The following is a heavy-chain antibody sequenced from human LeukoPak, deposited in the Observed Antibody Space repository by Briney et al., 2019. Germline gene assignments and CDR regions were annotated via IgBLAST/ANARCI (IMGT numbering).Heavy chain of an antibody. D-gene: IGHD6-19*01. CDR2: IYYSGST. Sequence: NPSETLSLTCTISGGSISSSSYYWGWIRQPPGKGLEWIGSIYYSGSTYYNPSLKSRVTISVDTSKNQFSLKLSSVTAADTAVYYCARSVAMTEALDYWGQGTLVTVSS. CDR3: ARSVAMTEALDY. J-gene: IGHJ4*02. V-gene: IGHV4-39*07. CDR1: GGSISSSSYY.